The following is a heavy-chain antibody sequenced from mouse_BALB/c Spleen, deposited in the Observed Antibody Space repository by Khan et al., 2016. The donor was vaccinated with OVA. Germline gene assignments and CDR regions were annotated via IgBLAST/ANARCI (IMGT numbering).Heavy chain of an antibody. D-gene: IGHD4-1*01. CDR1: GFTFSNYG. CDR3: AIHLTGSFAY. CDR2: INSDGTYT. Sequence: EVELVESGGDLVKPGGSLKLSCAASGFTFSNYGMSWVRQIPDKRLEWVATINSDGTYTYYPDSVKGRFTISRNNAKNTLYLEMSSLKSEDTAMYYCAIHLTGSFAYWGQGTLVTVPA. V-gene: IGHV5-6*01. J-gene: IGHJ3*01.